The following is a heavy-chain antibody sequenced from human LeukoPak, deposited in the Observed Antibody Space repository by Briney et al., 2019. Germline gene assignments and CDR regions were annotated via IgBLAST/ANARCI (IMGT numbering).Heavy chain of an antibody. CDR2: IITIFGTA. CDR1: GGTFSSYA. CDR3: ARDKVRVSWFDP. D-gene: IGHD3-22*01. V-gene: IGHV1-69*05. J-gene: IGHJ5*02. Sequence: ASVKVSCKASGGTFSSYAISWVRQAPGQGLEWMGRIITIFGTANYAQKFQGRVTITTDESTSTAYMELSSLRSEDTAVYYCARDKVRVSWFDPWGQGTLVTVSS.